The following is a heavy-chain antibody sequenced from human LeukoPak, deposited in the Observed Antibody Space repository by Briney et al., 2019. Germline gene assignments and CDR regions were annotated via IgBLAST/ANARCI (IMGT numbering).Heavy chain of an antibody. CDR3: AAEQQPAPFSTP. Sequence: GRSLRLSCAASGFTFSSYGMHWVRQAPGKGLEWVAVISYDGSNKYYADSVKGRFTISRDNSKNTLYLQMNSLRAEDTAVYYCAAEQQPAPFSTPWGQGTLVTVSS. J-gene: IGHJ5*02. V-gene: IGHV3-30*03. D-gene: IGHD6-13*01. CDR1: GFTFSSYG. CDR2: ISYDGSNK.